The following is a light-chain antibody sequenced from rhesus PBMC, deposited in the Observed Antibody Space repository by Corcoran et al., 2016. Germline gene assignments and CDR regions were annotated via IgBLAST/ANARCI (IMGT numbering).Light chain of an antibody. CDR1: QGISSW. CDR3: QQYNSAPYS. V-gene: IGKV1-21*01. CDR2: KAS. J-gene: IGKJ2*01. Sequence: DIQMTQSPSSLSASVGDRVTITCRASQGISSWLAWYHQKPGKAPKLLIYKASSLQSGVPSRFSGSGSGTDFTLTINSLQPEDFATYYCQQYNSAPYSFGQGTKVEIK.